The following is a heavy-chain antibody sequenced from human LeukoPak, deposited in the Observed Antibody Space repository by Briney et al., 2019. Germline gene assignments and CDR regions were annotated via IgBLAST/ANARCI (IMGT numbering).Heavy chain of an antibody. CDR3: AKTNTPDNWFDP. Sequence: PSETLSLTCTVSGGSINSGTSSWSWIRQHPGKGLEWLGYIFDSGYSYYNPSLKSRLSMSVDTSKNRFSLTLSSVTAADTAIYYCAKTNTPDNWFDPWGQGTLVTVSS. CDR2: IFDSGYS. J-gene: IGHJ5*02. V-gene: IGHV4-31*03. CDR1: GGSINSGTSS.